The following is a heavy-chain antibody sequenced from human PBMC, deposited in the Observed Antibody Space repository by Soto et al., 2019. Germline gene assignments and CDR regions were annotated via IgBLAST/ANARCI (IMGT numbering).Heavy chain of an antibody. D-gene: IGHD6-13*01. Sequence: GGSLSLSCAASGFTFSSYAMHWVRQAPGKGLEWVAVISYDGSNKYYADSVKGRFTISRDNSKNTLYLQMNSLRAEDTAVYYCASDIGAAAGTLRGMDVWGQGTTVTVSS. J-gene: IGHJ6*02. CDR3: ASDIGAAAGTLRGMDV. V-gene: IGHV3-30-3*01. CDR1: GFTFSSYA. CDR2: ISYDGSNK.